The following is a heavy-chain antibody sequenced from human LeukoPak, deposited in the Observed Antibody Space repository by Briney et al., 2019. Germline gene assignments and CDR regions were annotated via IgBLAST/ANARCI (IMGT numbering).Heavy chain of an antibody. CDR2: TSAGGSST. D-gene: IGHD6-19*01. CDR1: GFSFSSYA. J-gene: IGHJ4*02. V-gene: IGHV3-23*01. Sequence: GGSLRLSCAASGFSFSSYAMHWVRQAPGKGLEWVSTTSAGGSSTYYADSVKGRFTIFRDNSKNTFYLQMNSLRTDDSALYYCTKDLMTGFSSGWYFAYWGQGTLVTVSS. CDR3: TKDLMTGFSSGWYFAY.